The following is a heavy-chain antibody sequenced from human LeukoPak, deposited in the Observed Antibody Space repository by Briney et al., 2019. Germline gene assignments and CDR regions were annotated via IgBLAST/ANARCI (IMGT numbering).Heavy chain of an antibody. V-gene: IGHV5-51*01. CDR3: ARPLEVGAPHNRLDY. D-gene: IGHD1-26*01. Sequence: GESLKISCKGSGYSFTSYWIGWVRQMPGKGLEWMGIIYPGDSDTRYSPSFQGQVTISADKSISTAYLQWSSLKASDTAMYYCARPLEVGAPHNRLDYWGQGTLVTVSS. CDR1: GYSFTSYW. CDR2: IYPGDSDT. J-gene: IGHJ4*02.